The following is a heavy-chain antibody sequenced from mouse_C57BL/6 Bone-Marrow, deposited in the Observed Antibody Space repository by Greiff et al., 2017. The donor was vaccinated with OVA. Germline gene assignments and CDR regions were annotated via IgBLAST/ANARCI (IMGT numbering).Heavy chain of an antibody. CDR1: GFTFSSYG. CDR3: ARHEILRPYIDD. CDR2: ISSGGSYT. Sequence: EVKLMESGGDLVKPGGSLKLSCAASGFTFSSYGMSWVRQTPDQRLEWVATISSGGSYTYYPDSVKGRFTISRDNAKNTLYLQMSSLKSEDTAMYYCARHEILRPYIDDWGQGTTLTVSS. V-gene: IGHV5-6*01. D-gene: IGHD2-4*01. J-gene: IGHJ2*01.